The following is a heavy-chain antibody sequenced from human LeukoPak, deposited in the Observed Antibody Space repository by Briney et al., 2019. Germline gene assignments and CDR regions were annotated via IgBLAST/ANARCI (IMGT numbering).Heavy chain of an antibody. CDR1: GFTFSSYS. CDR3: ARDPNHSDHYYYYMDV. Sequence: AGGSLRLSCAASGFTFSSYSMNWVRQAPGKGLEWVSSISSSSSYIYYADPVKGRFTISRDNAKNSLYLQMNSLRAEDTAVYYCARDPNHSDHYYYYMDVWGKGTTVTISS. D-gene: IGHD1-14*01. J-gene: IGHJ6*03. V-gene: IGHV3-21*01. CDR2: ISSSSSYI.